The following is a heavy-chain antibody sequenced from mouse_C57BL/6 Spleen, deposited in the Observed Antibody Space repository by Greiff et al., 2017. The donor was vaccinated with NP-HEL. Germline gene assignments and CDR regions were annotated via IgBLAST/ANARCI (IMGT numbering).Heavy chain of an antibody. V-gene: IGHV1-4*01. Sequence: VQLQQSGAELARPGASVKMSCKASGYTFTSYTMHWVKQRPGQGLEWIGYINPSSGYTKYNQKFKDKATLTADKSSSTAYMQLSSLTSEDSAVYYCASYSNYVGWYFDVWGTGTTVTVSS. CDR3: ASYSNYVGWYFDV. J-gene: IGHJ1*03. CDR1: GYTFTSYT. CDR2: INPSSGYT. D-gene: IGHD2-5*01.